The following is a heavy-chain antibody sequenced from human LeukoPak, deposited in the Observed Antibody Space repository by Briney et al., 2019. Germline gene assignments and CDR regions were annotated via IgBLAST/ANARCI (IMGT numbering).Heavy chain of an antibody. CDR2: ISSSGTST. D-gene: IGHD6-19*01. CDR1: GFTFSNYA. V-gene: IGHV3-23*01. CDR3: AKDLEPGSGWPFAY. J-gene: IGHJ4*02. Sequence: QHGAALILSCASSGFTFSNYAMNWVRHAPGKGQECGWRISSSGTSTYYADSVKRRFTISRDDTNHSLYLQMNTPRAEAAAVYYGAKDLEPGSGWPFAYWGQGTLVTVSS.